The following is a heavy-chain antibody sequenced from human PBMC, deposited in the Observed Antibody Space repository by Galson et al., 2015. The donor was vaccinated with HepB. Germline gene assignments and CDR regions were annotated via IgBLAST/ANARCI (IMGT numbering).Heavy chain of an antibody. CDR1: GFSFRNVW. CDR2: IYSQLDGRPT. D-gene: IGHD1-26*01. V-gene: IGHV3-15*01. CDR3: VTRMVGASRGRFDY. Sequence: LRLSCAAHGFSFRNVWMTWVRQAPGKGPQVVRRIYSQLDGRPTDYAAPVKGRFTISRDDSKDTLYLQMNSLTAEDTGVYYCVTRMVGASRGRFDYWGQGTPVTVSA. J-gene: IGHJ4*02.